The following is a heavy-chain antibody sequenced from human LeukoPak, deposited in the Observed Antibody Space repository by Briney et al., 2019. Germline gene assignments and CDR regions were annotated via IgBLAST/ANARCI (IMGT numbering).Heavy chain of an antibody. CDR3: ARVLGGSGSYYFDPFDY. J-gene: IGHJ4*02. D-gene: IGHD3-10*01. CDR2: IWYDGRNK. CDR1: GFIFSSYG. Sequence: GRSLRLTCAASGFIFSSYGMHWVRQAPGKGLEWVAVIWYDGRNKYYADSVKGRITISRDNSRNTVSLQMNSLRAEDTAVYYCARVLGGSGSYYFDPFDYWGQGTLVTVSS. V-gene: IGHV3-33*01.